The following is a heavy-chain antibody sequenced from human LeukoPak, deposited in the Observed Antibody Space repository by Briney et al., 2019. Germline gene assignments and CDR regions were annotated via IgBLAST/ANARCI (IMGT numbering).Heavy chain of an antibody. CDR2: FDPEDGET. CDR3: ATDSRPIYCYYGMDV. J-gene: IGHJ6*02. V-gene: IGHV1-24*01. D-gene: IGHD6-6*01. Sequence: ASVKVSCKVSGYTLTELSMHWVRQAPGKGLEWMGGFDPEDGETIYAQKFQGRVTMIEDTSTDTAYMELSSLRSEDTAVYYCATDSRPIYCYYGMDVWGQGTTVTVSS. CDR1: GYTLTELS.